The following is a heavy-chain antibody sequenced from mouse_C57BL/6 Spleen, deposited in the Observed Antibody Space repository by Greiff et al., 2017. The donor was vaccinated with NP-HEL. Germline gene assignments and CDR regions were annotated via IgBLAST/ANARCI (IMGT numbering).Heavy chain of an antibody. J-gene: IGHJ4*01. D-gene: IGHD2-4*01. CDR2: FYPGSGSI. Sequence: QVQLQQSGAELVKPGASVKLSCKASGYTFTEYTIHWVKQRSGQGLEWIGWFYPGSGSIKYNEKFKDKATLTADKSSSTVYMELSRLTSEDSAVYFCARHEGPYYDYDGGYAMDDWGQGTSVTVSS. V-gene: IGHV1-62-2*01. CDR1: GYTFTEYT. CDR3: ARHEGPYYDYDGGYAMDD.